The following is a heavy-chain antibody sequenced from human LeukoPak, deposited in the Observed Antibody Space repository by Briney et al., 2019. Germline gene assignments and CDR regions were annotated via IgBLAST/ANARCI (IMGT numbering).Heavy chain of an antibody. CDR1: GFTFDDYG. J-gene: IGHJ4*02. D-gene: IGHD3-10*01. Sequence: SGGSLRLSCAASGFTFDDYGMSWVRQAPGKGLEWVSGINWNGGSTGYADSVKGRFTISRDNAKNSLYLQMNSLRAEDTALYYCASISGPDYYGSGSYFRDYWGQGTLDTVSS. V-gene: IGHV3-20*04. CDR3: ASISGPDYYGSGSYFRDY. CDR2: INWNGGST.